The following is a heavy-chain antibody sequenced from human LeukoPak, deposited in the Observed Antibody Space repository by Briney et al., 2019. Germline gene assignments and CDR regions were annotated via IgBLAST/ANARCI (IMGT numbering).Heavy chain of an antibody. V-gene: IGHV3-13*01. Sequence: GGSLRLSCAASGFTFSDYDMRWVRQAAGKSLEWVSGIGIVSDTHYPGAVKGRFTISRENAKNSLYLQMNSLRAGDTAVYYCTRGRYGMDVWGQGTTVTVSS. CDR3: TRGRYGMDV. CDR2: IGIVSDT. J-gene: IGHJ6*02. CDR1: GFTFSDYD.